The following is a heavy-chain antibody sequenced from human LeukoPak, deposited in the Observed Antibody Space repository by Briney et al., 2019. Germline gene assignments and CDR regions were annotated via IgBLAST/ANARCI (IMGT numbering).Heavy chain of an antibody. CDR1: GFTFSSYS. Sequence: PGGSLRLSCAASGFTFSSYSMNWVRQAPGKGLEWVSRINSDGSSTSYADSVKGRFTISRDNTRNTLYLQMNSLRAEDTAVYYCARDSSDFWSGYYIVWGQGTLVTVSS. V-gene: IGHV3-74*01. J-gene: IGHJ4*02. D-gene: IGHD3-3*01. CDR2: INSDGSST. CDR3: ARDSSDFWSGYYIV.